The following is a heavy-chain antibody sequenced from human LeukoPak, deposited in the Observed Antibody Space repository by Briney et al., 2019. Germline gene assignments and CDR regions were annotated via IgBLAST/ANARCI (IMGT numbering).Heavy chain of an antibody. V-gene: IGHV3-23*01. D-gene: IGHD3-22*01. CDR3: ARGLTDYFDSSGIFDY. Sequence: GGSLRLSCAASGFTFRSYAMSWVRQAPGKGLEWVSAISGSGGSTYYADSVKGRFTISRDNSKNTLYLQMNSLRTEDTAVYYCARGLTDYFDSSGIFDYWGQGTLVTVSS. CDR1: GFTFRSYA. J-gene: IGHJ4*02. CDR2: ISGSGGST.